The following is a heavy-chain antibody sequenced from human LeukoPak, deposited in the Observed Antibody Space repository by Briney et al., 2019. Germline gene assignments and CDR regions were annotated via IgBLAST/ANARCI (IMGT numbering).Heavy chain of an antibody. Sequence: PSETLSLTCTVSGGSISSYYWSWIRHPPGKGLEWIGYIYYSGSTNYNPSLKSRVTISVDTSKDQFSLKLSSVTAADTAVYYCAVGEWTSIDYWGQGTLVTVSS. J-gene: IGHJ4*02. V-gene: IGHV4-59*01. CDR3: AVGEWTSIDY. CDR2: IYYSGST. D-gene: IGHD3-10*01. CDR1: GGSISSYY.